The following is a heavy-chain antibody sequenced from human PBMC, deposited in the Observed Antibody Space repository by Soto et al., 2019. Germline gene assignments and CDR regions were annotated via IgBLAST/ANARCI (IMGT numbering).Heavy chain of an antibody. D-gene: IGHD2-21*01. CDR3: ANSGPIATVAFAY. J-gene: IGHJ4*02. V-gene: IGHV2-5*02. CDR1: GFSLTTTEVA. Sequence: QITLKESGPSLVNPTHSLTLTCSFSGFSLTTTEVAVGWIRQPPGKALEWLAHNTWDDDKRYSPSLKSSLTIIKDSTKTQVVLKMTNVHPEDTAKYFCANSGPIATVAFAYWCQGILCTVSS. CDR2: NTWDDDK.